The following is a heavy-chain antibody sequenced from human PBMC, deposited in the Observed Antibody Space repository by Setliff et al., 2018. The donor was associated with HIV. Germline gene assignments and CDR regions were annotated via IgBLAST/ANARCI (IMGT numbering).Heavy chain of an antibody. D-gene: IGHD6-6*01. CDR1: GFSISRSYY. Sequence: PSETLSLTCAVSGFSISRSYYWAWIRQPPGKGLEWIASVYHSGSTNYNPSLKSRVTISVDTSKNQFSLKLSSVTAADTAVYYCARGGRSLAAQTWFDPWGQGTLVTVSS. J-gene: IGHJ5*02. CDR3: ARGGRSLAAQTWFDP. V-gene: IGHV4-38-2*01. CDR2: VYHSGST.